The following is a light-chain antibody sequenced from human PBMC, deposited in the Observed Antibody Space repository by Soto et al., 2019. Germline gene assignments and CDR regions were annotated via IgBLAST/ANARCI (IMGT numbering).Light chain of an antibody. Sequence: QSVLTQPPSVSGAPGQRVTISCTGSSSNLGADYDAHWYQQFPGTAPKLLMYANTNRPSGVPDRFSASKSGTSASLAITGLQPADEADYYCLAYDSRLSGYVFGTGTKVTVL. V-gene: IGLV1-40*01. CDR1: SSNLGADYD. CDR3: LAYDSRLSGYV. J-gene: IGLJ1*01. CDR2: ANT.